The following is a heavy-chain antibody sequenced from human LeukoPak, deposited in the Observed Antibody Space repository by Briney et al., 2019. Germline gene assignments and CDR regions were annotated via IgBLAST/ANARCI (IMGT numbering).Heavy chain of an antibody. D-gene: IGHD6-6*01. CDR3: ARAPLEYSSSSPSDY. CDR2: IIPIFGTA. Sequence: SVKVSCKASGGTFSSYAISWVRQAPGQGLEWMGGIIPIFGTANYAQKFQGRATITTDESTSTAYMELSSLRSEDTAVYYCARAPLEYSSSSPSDYWGQGTLVTVSS. J-gene: IGHJ4*02. CDR1: GGTFSSYA. V-gene: IGHV1-69*05.